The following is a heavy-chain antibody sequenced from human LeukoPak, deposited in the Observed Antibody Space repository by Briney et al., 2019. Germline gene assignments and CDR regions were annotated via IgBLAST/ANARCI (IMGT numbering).Heavy chain of an antibody. CDR3: ARDTTPRRYYLDY. J-gene: IGHJ4*02. CDR2: ISSSSSYI. Sequence: GGSLRLSCAASGFTFSSYSMNWVRQAPGKGLEWVSSISSSSSYIYYADSVKGRFTISRDNAKNSLYLQINSLRAEDTAVYYCARDTTPRRYYLDYWGQGTLVTVSS. CDR1: GFTFSSYS. V-gene: IGHV3-21*01. D-gene: IGHD1-26*01.